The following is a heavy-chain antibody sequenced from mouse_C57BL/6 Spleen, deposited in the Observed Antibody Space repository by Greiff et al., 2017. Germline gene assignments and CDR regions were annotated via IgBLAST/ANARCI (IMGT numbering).Heavy chain of an antibody. CDR2: INPSNGGT. CDR1: GYTFTSYW. Sequence: VQLQQPGTELVKPGASVKLSCKASGYTFTSYWMHWVKQRPGQGLEWIGNINPSNGGTNYNEKFKSKATLTLDKSSSTAYMQLSSLPSEDSAVYYCAHDGYYPAWFAYWGQGTLVTVSA. D-gene: IGHD2-3*01. CDR3: AHDGYYPAWFAY. J-gene: IGHJ3*01. V-gene: IGHV1-53*01.